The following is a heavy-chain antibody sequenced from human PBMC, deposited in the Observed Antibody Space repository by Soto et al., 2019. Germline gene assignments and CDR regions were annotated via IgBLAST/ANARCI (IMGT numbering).Heavy chain of an antibody. CDR1: GFTFSDHY. D-gene: IGHD1-26*01. J-gene: IGHJ4*02. CDR2: TRNKANSYTT. V-gene: IGHV3-72*01. Sequence: PGGSLRLSCAASGFTFSDHYMDWVRQAPGKGLEWVGRTRNKANSYTTEYAASVKGRFTISRDDSKNSLYLQMNSLKTEDTAVYYCARVGATPSSPFDYWGPGTLVTVSS. CDR3: ARVGATPSSPFDY.